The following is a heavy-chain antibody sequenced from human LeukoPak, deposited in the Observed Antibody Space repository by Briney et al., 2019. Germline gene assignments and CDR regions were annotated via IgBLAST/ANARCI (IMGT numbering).Heavy chain of an antibody. CDR3: ARTPNKSDGCNSGSACFDP. J-gene: IGHJ5*02. V-gene: IGHV1-8*01. D-gene: IGHD4-23*01. CDR2: MNPNRGNT. CDR1: VYTFTTYD. Sequence: ASVKVSCKASVYTFTTYDINWLRQATGQGLEWMGWMNPNRGNTGYPQKFQGRVTMTRNTSISTAYMELRSLRSEDTAVYYCARTPNKSDGCNSGSACFDPWGQGTLVTVSS.